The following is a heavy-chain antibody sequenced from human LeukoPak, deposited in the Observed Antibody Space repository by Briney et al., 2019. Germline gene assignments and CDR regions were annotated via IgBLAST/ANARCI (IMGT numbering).Heavy chain of an antibody. CDR1: GGSISSGGYY. J-gene: IGHJ5*02. CDR2: IYHSGST. Sequence: SETLSLTCTVSGGSISSGGYYWSWIRQPSGKGLEWIGYIYHSGSTYYNPSLKSRVTISVDRSKNQFSLKLSSVTAADTAVYYCARAPQADWFDPWGQGTLVTVSS. V-gene: IGHV4-30-2*01. CDR3: ARAPQADWFDP.